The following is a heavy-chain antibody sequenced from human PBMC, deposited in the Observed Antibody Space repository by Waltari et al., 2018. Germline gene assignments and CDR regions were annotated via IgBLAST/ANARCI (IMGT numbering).Heavy chain of an antibody. D-gene: IGHD3-22*01. CDR2: NIPIFGSA. V-gene: IGHV1-69*08. CDR1: GGTFGSYA. J-gene: IGHJ3*02. CDR3: ARDKGVVVITTAFDI. Sequence: QVQLVQSGAEVKKPGSSVKVSCKASGGTFGSYAISWVRPAPGQGLEWRGRNIPIFGSANYAQYIHGRVTLTADKSTSTADMELGSLRSEDTAVYYCARDKGVVVITTAFDIWGQGTMVTVSS.